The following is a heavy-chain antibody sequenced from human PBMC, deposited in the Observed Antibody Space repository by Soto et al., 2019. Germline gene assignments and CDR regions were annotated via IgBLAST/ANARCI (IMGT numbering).Heavy chain of an antibody. CDR2: IIPIFGTA. CDR3: AWGTAYYYDSSGSRYGMDV. Sequence: GTSVEVNWKACGGALGSCASSWVRQAPGQGLEWMGGIIPIFGTANYAQKFQGRVTITADESTSTAYMELSSLRSEDTAVYYCAWGTAYYYDSSGSRYGMDVWGQGTTVNLSS. D-gene: IGHD3-22*01. CDR1: GGALGSCA. J-gene: IGHJ6*02. V-gene: IGHV1-69*13.